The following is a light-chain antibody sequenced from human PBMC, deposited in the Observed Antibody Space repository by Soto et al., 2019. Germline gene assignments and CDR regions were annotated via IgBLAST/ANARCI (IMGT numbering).Light chain of an antibody. CDR1: SSDVSGYNY. V-gene: IGLV2-14*01. Sequence: QSALTQPASVSGSPGQSITISCTGTSSDVSGYNYVSWYQQHPGKAPKLMIYDVSNRPSGVSNRFSGSKSGNTASLTISGLQAEYEADYYCSSYTSSSTLGFGGGTKLTVL. CDR2: DVS. CDR3: SSYTSSSTLG. J-gene: IGLJ2*01.